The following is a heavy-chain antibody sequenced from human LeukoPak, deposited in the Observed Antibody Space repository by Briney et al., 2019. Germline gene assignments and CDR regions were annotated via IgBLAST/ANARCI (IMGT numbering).Heavy chain of an antibody. CDR3: ARDRCSGGSCYYGMDV. CDR1: GFTVSSNH. CDR2: IYSGGST. J-gene: IGHJ6*02. V-gene: IGHV3-66*01. Sequence: GGSLRLSCAASGFTVSSNHMSWVRQAPGKGLEWVSVIYSGGSTYYADSVKGRFTISRDNSKNTLYLQMNSLRAEDTAVYYCARDRCSGGSCYYGMDVWGQGTTVTVSS. D-gene: IGHD2-15*01.